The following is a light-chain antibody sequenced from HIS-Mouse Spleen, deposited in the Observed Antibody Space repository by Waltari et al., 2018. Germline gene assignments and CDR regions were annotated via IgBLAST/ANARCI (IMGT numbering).Light chain of an antibody. V-gene: IGLV2-8*01. CDR1: SSDGGGYNY. CDR2: EVS. Sequence: QSALTQPPSASGSPGPSVTISCTGTSSDGGGYNYVHWYQHHPRNAPKLMIYEVSKRPSGVPDRFSGSKSGNTASLTVSGLQAEDEADYYCSSYAGSNIVVFGGGTKLTVL. J-gene: IGLJ2*01. CDR3: SSYAGSNIVV.